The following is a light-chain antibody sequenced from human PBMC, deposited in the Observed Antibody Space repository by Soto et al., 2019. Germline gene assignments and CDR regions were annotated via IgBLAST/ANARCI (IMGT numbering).Light chain of an antibody. CDR2: RSN. V-gene: IGLV1-47*01. CDR1: SSNIGSNY. CDR3: AAWDDSLRGRV. Sequence: QSVLTQPPSASGTPGQRVTIFCSGSSSNIGSNYVYWYQQLPGTAPKLLIYRSNQRPSGVPDRFPGSKSGTSASLAISGLRSEDEADYYCAAWDDSLRGRVFGGGTKLTVL. J-gene: IGLJ2*01.